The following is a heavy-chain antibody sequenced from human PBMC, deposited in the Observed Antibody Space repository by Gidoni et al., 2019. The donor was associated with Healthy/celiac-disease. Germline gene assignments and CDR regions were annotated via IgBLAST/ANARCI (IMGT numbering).Heavy chain of an antibody. CDR3: ARKQWLVADYYYGMDV. Sequence: EVQLVASGGGLVQPGGSLRRSCAASGCTASSNYMSWVRQAPGKGLEWFSVIYSGGSTYYADSVKGRFTISRDNSKNTLYLQMNSLRAEDTAVYYCARKQWLVADYYYGMDVWGQGTTVTVSS. J-gene: IGHJ6*02. D-gene: IGHD6-19*01. CDR1: GCTASSNY. V-gene: IGHV3-66*01. CDR2: IYSGGST.